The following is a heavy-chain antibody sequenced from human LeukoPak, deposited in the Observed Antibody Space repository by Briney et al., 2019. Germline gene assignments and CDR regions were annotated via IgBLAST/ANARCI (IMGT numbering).Heavy chain of an antibody. V-gene: IGHV3-20*01. J-gene: IGHJ4*02. Sequence: PGGSLRLSCAASGFTFDDYGMSWVRQAPGKGLEWVSNINWNGGNTFYGDSVKGRFTISRDNSKNSLYLQMSSLRAEDTALYHCARVGGSGTYVPLYYFDYWGQGILVTVSS. CDR3: ARVGGSGTYVPLYYFDY. CDR2: INWNGGNT. CDR1: GFTFDDYG. D-gene: IGHD3-10*01.